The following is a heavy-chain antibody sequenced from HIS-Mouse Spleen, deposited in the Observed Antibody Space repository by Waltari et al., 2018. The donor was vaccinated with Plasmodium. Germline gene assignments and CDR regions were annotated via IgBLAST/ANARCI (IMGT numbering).Heavy chain of an antibody. D-gene: IGHD1-26*01. J-gene: IGHJ4*02. CDR1: GGSISSSSYY. Sequence: QLQLQESGPGLVKPSETLSLTCTVSGGSISSSSYYWGWIRQPPGKGLEWIGSIYYSGSTYYNPSRKSRVTISVDTSKNQFSLKLGSVTAADTAVYYCARRGGSYYYFDYWGQGTLVTVSS. CDR2: IYYSGST. V-gene: IGHV4-39*01. CDR3: ARRGGSYYYFDY.